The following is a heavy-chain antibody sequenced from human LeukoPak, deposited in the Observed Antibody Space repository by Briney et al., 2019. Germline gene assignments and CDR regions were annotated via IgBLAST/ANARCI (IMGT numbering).Heavy chain of an antibody. CDR3: ARGQGTVTTH. V-gene: IGHV4-34*01. D-gene: IGHD4-11*01. J-gene: IGHJ4*02. CDR1: GGSFSGYY. CDR2: INHSGSA. Sequence: SETLSLTCAVSGGSFSGYYWTWIRQPPGKGLEWIGEINHSGSANYNPSLISRVTISLDTAKNHFSLNLSAVTDADRAVYYCARGQGTVTTHWGQGTLVTVSS.